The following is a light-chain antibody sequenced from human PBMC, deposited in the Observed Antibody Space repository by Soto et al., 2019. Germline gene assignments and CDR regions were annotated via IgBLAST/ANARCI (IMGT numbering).Light chain of an antibody. Sequence: QSVLTQPPSGSGTPGQRVTISCSGSSSNIGSKYVYWYQQLPGTAPKLLMYRNNQRPSGVPDRFSGSKSGTSASLAISGLRSEDEADYHCAAWDSNLGGPAFGGGTKLTVL. CDR3: AAWDSNLGGPA. J-gene: IGLJ2*01. CDR2: RNN. V-gene: IGLV1-47*01. CDR1: SSNIGSKY.